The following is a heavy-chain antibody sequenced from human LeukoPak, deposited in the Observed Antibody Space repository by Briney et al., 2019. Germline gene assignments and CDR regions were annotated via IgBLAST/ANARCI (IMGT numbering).Heavy chain of an antibody. J-gene: IGHJ5*02. Sequence: GGSLGLSCAASGFSFSSHYMSWVRQAPGKGLEWVANIKQDGSEKYYVDSVKGRFTISRDNAQNSLYLQMNSLRAEDTAVYYCARDLRVAVTGNWRWFDPWGQGTLVTVSS. D-gene: IGHD6-19*01. CDR3: ARDLRVAVTGNWRWFDP. CDR2: IKQDGSEK. V-gene: IGHV3-7*01. CDR1: GFSFSSHY.